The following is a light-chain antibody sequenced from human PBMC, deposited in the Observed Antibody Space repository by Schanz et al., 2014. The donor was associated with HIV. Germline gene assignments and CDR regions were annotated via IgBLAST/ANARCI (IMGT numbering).Light chain of an antibody. Sequence: EIVLTQSPGTLSLSPGERATLSCRTSQSVSSSYLDWYQQKPGQAPRLLIYGASSRATGIPDRFSGSGSGTDFTLTFSRLEPEDSAVYYCQQYGGSPTFGQGTKVEIK. CDR2: GAS. V-gene: IGKV3-20*01. CDR1: QSVSSSY. CDR3: QQYGGSPT. J-gene: IGKJ1*01.